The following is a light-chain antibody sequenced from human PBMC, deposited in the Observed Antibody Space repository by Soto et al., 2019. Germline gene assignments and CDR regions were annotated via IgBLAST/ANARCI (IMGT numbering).Light chain of an antibody. CDR2: DVN. Sequence: QSALTQPASVSGSPGQSITISCTGTSSDVGGYNYVSWYQQHPGKAPKLMIYDVNNRPSGVSNRFSRSKSGNTASLTISGLQAEDEGDYYCSSYTSSITLVFGGGTKLTVL. J-gene: IGLJ2*01. CDR3: SSYTSSITLV. CDR1: SSDVGGYNY. V-gene: IGLV2-14*03.